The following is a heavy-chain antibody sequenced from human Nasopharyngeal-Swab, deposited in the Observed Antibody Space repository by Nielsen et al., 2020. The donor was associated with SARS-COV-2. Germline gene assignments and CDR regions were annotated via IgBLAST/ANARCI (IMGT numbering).Heavy chain of an antibody. J-gene: IGHJ3*02. V-gene: IGHV4-34*01. CDR2: INHSGST. D-gene: IGHD6-25*01. Sequence: SETLSLTCAVYGGSFSGYYWSWIRQPPGKGLEWIGEINHSGSTNYNPSLKSRVTISVDTSKNQFSLKLSSVTAADTAVYYCARGPRQRGAFDIWGQGTMVTVSS. CDR1: GGSFSGYY. CDR3: ARGPRQRGAFDI.